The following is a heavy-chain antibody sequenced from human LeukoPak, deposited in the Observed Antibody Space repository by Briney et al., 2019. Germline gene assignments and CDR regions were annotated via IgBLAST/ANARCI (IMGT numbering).Heavy chain of an antibody. CDR2: ISGDGTAR. CDR1: GFTSSSYW. J-gene: IGHJ5*02. D-gene: IGHD3-10*01. CDR3: VRGRGSYGWFDP. V-gene: IGHV3-74*01. Sequence: QTGGSLRLSCAASGFTSSSYWMHWVRQVPGKGLVWVSRISGDGTARNYADSVKGRFTISRDDAKNTADLQMNSLRGEDTAVYYCVRGRGSYGWFDPWGQGTLVTVSS.